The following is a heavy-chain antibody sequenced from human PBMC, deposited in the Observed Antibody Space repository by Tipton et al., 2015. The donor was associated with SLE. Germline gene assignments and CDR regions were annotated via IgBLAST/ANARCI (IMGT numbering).Heavy chain of an antibody. J-gene: IGHJ4*02. CDR2: IHTNTRNP. CDR1: GYIFTTYA. Sequence: QLVQSGSELKKPGASVKLSCKASGYIFTTYAVHWVRQAPGQGLEWMGWIHTNTRNPTYAQCFTGRFVFSLDTSVSTAYLQISGLEAEDTAVYFCARDPGLWQPLYFDYWGQGTLVTVFS. D-gene: IGHD1-14*01. CDR3: ARDPGLWQPLYFDY. V-gene: IGHV7-4-1*02.